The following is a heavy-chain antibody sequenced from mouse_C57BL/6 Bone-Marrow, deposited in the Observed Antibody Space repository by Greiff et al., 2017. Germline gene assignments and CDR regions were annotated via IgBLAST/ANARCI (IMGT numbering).Heavy chain of an antibody. D-gene: IGHD1-1*01. J-gene: IGHJ2*01. CDR2: IDPSDSYT. Sequence: VQLQQSGAELVMPGASVKLSCKASGYTFTSYWMHWVKQRPGQGLEWIGEIDPSDSYTNYNQKFKGKSTLTVDKSSSTAYMQLSSLTSEDSAVYYCARGELTDYWGQGTTLTVSS. CDR1: GYTFTSYW. CDR3: ARGELTDY. V-gene: IGHV1-69*01.